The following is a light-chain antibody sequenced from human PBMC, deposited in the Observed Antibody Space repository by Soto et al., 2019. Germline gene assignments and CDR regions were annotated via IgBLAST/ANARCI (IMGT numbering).Light chain of an antibody. Sequence: DIPITQSPSTLSASVGDRVTITCRASQTIDSWLAWYQQRPGKPPNLLIYKASTLASGVPSRFSGSGSGTEFTLTISSLQSDDFATYYCQQYNTYPWTSGQGTKVDIK. CDR1: QTIDSW. CDR2: KAS. CDR3: QQYNTYPWT. V-gene: IGKV1-5*03. J-gene: IGKJ1*01.